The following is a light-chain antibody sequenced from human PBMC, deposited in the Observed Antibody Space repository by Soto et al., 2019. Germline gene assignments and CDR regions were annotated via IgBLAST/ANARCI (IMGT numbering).Light chain of an antibody. V-gene: IGKV1-39*01. CDR2: AAS. J-gene: IGKJ3*01. CDR1: QTIIRY. CDR3: QQSYSTLFS. Sequence: DLQMTQSPSSLSASVGDRVTITCRASQTIIRYLNWYQQKPGRAPNLLIYAASNLQSGVPSRFSDSASGTEFTLTISSLQPEDFATYYCQQSYSTLFSFGPGTKVEIK.